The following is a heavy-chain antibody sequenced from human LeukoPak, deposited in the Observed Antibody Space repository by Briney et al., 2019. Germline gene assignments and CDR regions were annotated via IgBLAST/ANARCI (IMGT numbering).Heavy chain of an antibody. CDR3: AKASTDLNPIDY. CDR2: ISSNGGRT. CDR1: GFTFSTDA. D-gene: IGHD5/OR15-5a*01. Sequence: GGSLRLSCAASGFTFSTDAMTWVRQGPGKGLEWVSSISSNGGRTYYADSVEGRFTISRDNSKNRLYLQMYTLRAEDTAVYFCAKASTDLNPIDYWGQGTLVTVSS. J-gene: IGHJ4*02. V-gene: IGHV3-23*01.